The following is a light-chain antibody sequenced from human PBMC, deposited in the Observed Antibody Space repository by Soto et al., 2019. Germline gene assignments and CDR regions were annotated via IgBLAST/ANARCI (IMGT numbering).Light chain of an antibody. CDR1: QGISSW. CDR3: QQYNSYWT. J-gene: IGKJ1*01. V-gene: IGKV1-5*01. Sequence: QMTQSPSTLSASVGDRVTITCRASQGISSWLAWYQQKPGKAPKLLIYDASSLESGVPSRFSGSGSGTEFTLTISSLQPDDFATYYCQQYNSYWTFGQGTKVDIK. CDR2: DAS.